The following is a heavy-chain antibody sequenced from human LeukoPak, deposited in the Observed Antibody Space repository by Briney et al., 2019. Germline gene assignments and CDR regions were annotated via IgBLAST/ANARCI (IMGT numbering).Heavy chain of an antibody. CDR1: GLTFSNYA. CDR2: ISYDGINK. CDR3: ARDRRGGYSYGSIYYYYYYMDV. Sequence: GGSLRLSCADSGLTFSNYAMHWVRQAPGKGLEWVTVISYDGINKYYADSVKGRFTISRDNSKNTLYLQMNSLRGEDTAVYYCARDRRGGYSYGSIYYYYYYMDVWGKGTTVTVSS. J-gene: IGHJ6*03. V-gene: IGHV3-30*01. D-gene: IGHD5-18*01.